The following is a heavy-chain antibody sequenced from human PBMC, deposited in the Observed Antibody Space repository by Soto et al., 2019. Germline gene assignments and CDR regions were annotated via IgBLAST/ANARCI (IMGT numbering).Heavy chain of an antibody. D-gene: IGHD6-13*01. CDR2: IYHSGST. CDR1: GGSISSSNW. V-gene: IGHV4-4*02. CDR3: ARGSAAGTKSPFDY. Sequence: PSETLSLTCAVSGGSISSSNWWSWVRQPPGKGLEWIGEIYHSGSTNYNPSLKSRVTISVDTSKNQLSLKLSSVTAADTAVYYCARGSAAGTKSPFDYWGQGTLVTVSS. J-gene: IGHJ4*02.